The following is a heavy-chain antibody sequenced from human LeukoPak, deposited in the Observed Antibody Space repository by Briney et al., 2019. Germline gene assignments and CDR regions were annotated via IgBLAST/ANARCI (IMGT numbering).Heavy chain of an antibody. CDR3: ASSTSYYYDSSGPDLYYFDY. Sequence: PSETLSLTCAVYGGSFSGYYWSWIRQPPGKGLEWIGEINHSGSTNYNLSLKSRVTISVDTSKNQFSLKLSSVTAADTAVYYCASSTSYYYDSSGPDLYYFDYWGQGTLVTVSS. CDR1: GGSFSGYY. J-gene: IGHJ4*02. D-gene: IGHD3-22*01. V-gene: IGHV4-34*01. CDR2: INHSGST.